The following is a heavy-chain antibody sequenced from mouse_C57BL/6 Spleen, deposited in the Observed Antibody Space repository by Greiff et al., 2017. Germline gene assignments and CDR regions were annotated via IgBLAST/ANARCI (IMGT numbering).Heavy chain of an antibody. CDR2: ISNGGGST. CDR1: GFTFSDYY. D-gene: IGHD1-1*01. CDR3: ARQGITPYYFDY. Sequence: EVKLMESGGGLVQPGGSLKLSCAASGFTFSDYYMYWVRQTPEKRLEWVAYISNGGGSTYYPDTVKGRFTISRDNAKNTLYLQMSRLKSEDTAMYYCARQGITPYYFDYWGQGTTLTVSS. V-gene: IGHV5-12*01. J-gene: IGHJ2*01.